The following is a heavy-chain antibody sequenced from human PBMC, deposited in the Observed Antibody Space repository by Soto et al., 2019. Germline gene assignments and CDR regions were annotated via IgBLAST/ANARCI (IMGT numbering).Heavy chain of an antibody. D-gene: IGHD2-8*01. CDR2: IYYSGST. Sequence: PSETLSLTCTVSGGSISSSSYYWGWIRQPPGKGLEWIGGIYYSGSTYYNPSLKSRVTISVDTSKNQFSLKLSSVTAADTAVYYCARIEMVIDVWGQGTTVTVSS. J-gene: IGHJ6*02. CDR3: ARIEMVIDV. CDR1: GGSISSSSYY. V-gene: IGHV4-39*01.